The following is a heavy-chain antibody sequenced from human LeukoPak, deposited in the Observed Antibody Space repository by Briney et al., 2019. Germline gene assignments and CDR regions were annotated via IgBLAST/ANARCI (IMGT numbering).Heavy chain of an antibody. CDR1: GDSTNIYY. CDR3: ALLGSSALDY. Sequence: PSETLSLTCTVSGDSTNIYYYNWIRKPAGKGLEWIGRIYFSGTTSYNPSLKSRVTMSVDTSKSQFSLNLRSVTAADTALYFCALLGSSALDYWGQGILVTVSS. D-gene: IGHD3-10*01. V-gene: IGHV4-4*07. CDR2: IYFSGTT. J-gene: IGHJ4*02.